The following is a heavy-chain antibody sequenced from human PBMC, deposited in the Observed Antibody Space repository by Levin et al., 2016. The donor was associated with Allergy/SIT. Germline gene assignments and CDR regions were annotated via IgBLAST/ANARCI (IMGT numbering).Heavy chain of an antibody. J-gene: IGHJ3*02. V-gene: IGHV4-59*01. CDR3: ARDLPNSADDAFDI. D-gene: IGHD4-23*01. CDR2: IYYSGST. CDR1: GGSITSSH. Sequence: SETLSLTCAVSGGSITSSHWSWIRQPPGKGLEWIGYIYYSGSTNYNPSLKSRVTISVDTSKNQFSLKLSSVTAADTALYYCARDLPNSADDAFDIWGQGTMVTVSS.